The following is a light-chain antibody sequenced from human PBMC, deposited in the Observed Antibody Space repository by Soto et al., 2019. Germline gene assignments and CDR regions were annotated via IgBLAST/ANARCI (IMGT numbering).Light chain of an antibody. V-gene: IGKV3-11*01. J-gene: IGKJ4*01. CDR3: QQRSSWPLT. CDR2: DAS. Sequence: EIVLTQSPATLSLSPGETATLSCRASQSVSSSLAWYQQKPGQTPRLLIYDASNRATGIPARFSGIGSGTDFTLTVSSLEPEDFAVYYCQQRSSWPLTFGGGPKVEIK. CDR1: QSVSSS.